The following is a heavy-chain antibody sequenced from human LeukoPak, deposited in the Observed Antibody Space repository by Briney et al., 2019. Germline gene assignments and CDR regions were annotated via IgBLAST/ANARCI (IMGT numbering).Heavy chain of an antibody. Sequence: GGSLRLSCAASGXTFSSYAVSWVRQAPGKGLEWVSAITGSGGTTYYSDSVKGRFTISRDNSKNTLYLQMNSLRAEDTAVYYCARRYYDSSGYGFDYWGQGTLVTVSS. J-gene: IGHJ4*02. CDR2: ITGSGGTT. CDR3: ARRYYDSSGYGFDY. D-gene: IGHD3-22*01. CDR1: GXTFSSYA. V-gene: IGHV3-23*01.